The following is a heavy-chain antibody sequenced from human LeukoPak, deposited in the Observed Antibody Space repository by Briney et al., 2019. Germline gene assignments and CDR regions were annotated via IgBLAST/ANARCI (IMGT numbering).Heavy chain of an antibody. D-gene: IGHD6-19*01. J-gene: IGHJ3*02. CDR3: ARDPEQWLVNGAFDI. V-gene: IGHV1-69*01. CDR1: GGTFSSYA. Sequence: SVKVSCKASGGTFSSYAISWVRQAPGQGLEWMGGIIPIFGTANYAQKFQGRVTITADESTSTAYMELSSLRSEDTAVYYCARDPEQWLVNGAFDIWGQGTMVTVSS. CDR2: IIPIFGTA.